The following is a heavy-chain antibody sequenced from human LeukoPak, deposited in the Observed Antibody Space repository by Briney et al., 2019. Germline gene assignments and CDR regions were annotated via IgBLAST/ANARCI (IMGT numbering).Heavy chain of an antibody. J-gene: IGHJ4*02. Sequence: GGSLRLSCAAPGFTFSSYAMHWVRQAPGKWLEWVAVISYDGSNKYYADSVKGRCTISRDNSKNTLYLQMNKLRAEDTAVYYCGRDPLGTRPGFDYWGQGTLVTVSS. V-gene: IGHV3-30*04. CDR2: ISYDGSNK. CDR1: GFTFSSYA. CDR3: GRDPLGTRPGFDY. D-gene: IGHD1-1*01.